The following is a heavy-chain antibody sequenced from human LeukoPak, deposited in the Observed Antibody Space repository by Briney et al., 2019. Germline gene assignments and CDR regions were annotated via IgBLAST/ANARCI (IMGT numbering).Heavy chain of an antibody. D-gene: IGHD3-22*01. J-gene: IGHJ4*02. CDR3: AREVYYYDSSGYYVY. Sequence: SETLSLTCTVSGYSISSGYYWGWIRQPPGKGLEWIGSIYYSGSTYYNPSLKSRVTISVDTSKNQFSLKLSSVTAADTAVYYCAREVYYYDSSGYYVYWGQGTLVTVSS. CDR2: IYYSGST. CDR1: GYSISSGYY. V-gene: IGHV4-38-2*02.